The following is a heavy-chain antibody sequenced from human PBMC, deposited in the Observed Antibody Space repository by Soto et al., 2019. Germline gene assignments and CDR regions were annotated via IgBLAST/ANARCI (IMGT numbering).Heavy chain of an antibody. Sequence: ASVKVSCKASGYTFTGYYMHWVRQAPGQGLEWMGWIDPSSGGTNYAQKFQGWVTMTRDTSISTAYMELSRLRSDDTAVYYCARAPRYDAFDIWGQGTMVTVSS. CDR1: GYTFTGYY. CDR3: ARAPRYDAFDI. CDR2: IDPSSGGT. J-gene: IGHJ3*02. V-gene: IGHV1-2*04.